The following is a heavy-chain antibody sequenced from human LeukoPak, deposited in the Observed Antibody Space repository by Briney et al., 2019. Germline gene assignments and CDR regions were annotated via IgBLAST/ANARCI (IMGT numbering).Heavy chain of an antibody. CDR2: IYTSGST. CDR3: ARVLKGFWSGYCFDY. Sequence: SETLSLTCTVSGGSISSYYWSWIRQPAGKGLEWIGRIYTSGSTNYNPSLKSRVTMSVDTSKNQFSLKLSSLTAADTAVYYCARVLKGFWSGYCFDYWGQGTLVTVSS. CDR1: GGSISSYY. V-gene: IGHV4-4*07. J-gene: IGHJ4*02. D-gene: IGHD3-3*01.